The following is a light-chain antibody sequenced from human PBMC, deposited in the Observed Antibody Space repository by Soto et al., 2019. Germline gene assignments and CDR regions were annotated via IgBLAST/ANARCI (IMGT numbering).Light chain of an antibody. Sequence: QSVLTQPPSASGTPGQRVTISCSGSSSNVGVNFVYWYQHLQGTAPKLLIYRNDQRPSGVPDRFSGSKSGTSSSLAISGLRYEYEADYYCAAWDDSLGGRLFGTWTKLTVL. V-gene: IGLV1-47*01. CDR1: SSNVGVNF. CDR3: AAWDDSLGGRL. J-gene: IGLJ1*01. CDR2: RND.